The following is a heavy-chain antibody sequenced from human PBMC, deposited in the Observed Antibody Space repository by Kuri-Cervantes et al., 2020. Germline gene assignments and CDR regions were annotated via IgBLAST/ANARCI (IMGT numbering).Heavy chain of an antibody. CDR3: AKDMADSSGWFFDY. CDR2: ISNDGNNK. Sequence: GESLKISCAASGFTVSSNYMSWVRQAPGEGLEWVAVISNDGNNKYYADSVKGRFTISRDNSKNTLYLQLNSLRAEDTAVYYCAKDMADSSGWFFDYWGQGTLVTVSS. CDR1: GFTVSSNY. V-gene: IGHV3-30*18. J-gene: IGHJ4*02. D-gene: IGHD6-19*01.